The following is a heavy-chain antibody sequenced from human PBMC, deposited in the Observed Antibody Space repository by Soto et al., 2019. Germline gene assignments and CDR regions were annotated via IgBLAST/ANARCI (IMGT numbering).Heavy chain of an antibody. CDR3: ARYSRSSTYFDY. V-gene: IGHV4-59*01. CDR2: IYYSGST. Sequence: SETLSLTCTVSGGSISSYYWSWIRQPPGKGLEWIGYIYYSGSTNYNPSLKSRVTTSVDTSKNQFSLKLSSVTAADTAVYYCARYSRSSTYFDYWGQGTLVTVS. J-gene: IGHJ4*02. CDR1: GGSISSYY. D-gene: IGHD5-18*01.